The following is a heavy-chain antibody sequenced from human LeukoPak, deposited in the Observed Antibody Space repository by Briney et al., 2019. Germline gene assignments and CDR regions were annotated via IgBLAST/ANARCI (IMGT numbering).Heavy chain of an antibody. Sequence: ASVRVSRKASGYPFTSFGISWVRQAPGQGLEWMGWISGYNGKTNYAQNLQGRVTMTTDTSTSTAYMELGSLRSDDMAVYYCARDRVYDYSNPRGFDYWGQGTLVTVSS. CDR1: GYPFTSFG. V-gene: IGHV1-18*03. D-gene: IGHD4-11*01. J-gene: IGHJ4*02. CDR3: ARDRVYDYSNPRGFDY. CDR2: ISGYNGKT.